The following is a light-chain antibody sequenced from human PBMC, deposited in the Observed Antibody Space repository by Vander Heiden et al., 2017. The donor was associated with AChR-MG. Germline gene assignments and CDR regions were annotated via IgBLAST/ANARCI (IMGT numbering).Light chain of an antibody. CDR3: SSYTSSSTLGV. CDR1: SSDVGGYNY. J-gene: IGLJ2*01. CDR2: DVS. V-gene: IGLV2-14*01. Sequence: QSALTQPASVSASPGHSITISCTGTSSDVGGYNYVSWDQQHPGKAPKLMIYDVSNRPSGVSDRFSGSKSGNTASLTISGLQAEDEADYYCSSYTSSSTLGVFGGGTKLTVL.